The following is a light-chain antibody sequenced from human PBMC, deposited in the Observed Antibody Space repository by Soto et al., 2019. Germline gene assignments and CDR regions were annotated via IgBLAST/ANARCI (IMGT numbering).Light chain of an antibody. CDR2: GAS. V-gene: IGKV1-39*01. Sequence: DVQMTQSPSSLSASVGDRVTITCRASQSINNNLNWFQQKPGKAPKLLIYGASNLHSGVTSRFSVSGSGTDFTLTIISLQPEDFATYFCQMSYSRSTSAFGPGTKVDI. J-gene: IGKJ3*01. CDR3: QMSYSRSTSA. CDR1: QSINNN.